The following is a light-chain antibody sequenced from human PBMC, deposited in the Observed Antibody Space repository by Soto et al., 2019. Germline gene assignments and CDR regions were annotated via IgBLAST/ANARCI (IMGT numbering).Light chain of an antibody. CDR1: QSVSSSY. CDR2: GAS. J-gene: IGKJ2*01. CDR3: QQYGSSGYT. V-gene: IGKV3-20*01. Sequence: IVLTQSPGTLSLSPGERATLSCRASQSVSSSYLAWYQQKPGQAPRLLIYGASSRVTGIPDRFSGSVSGTDFTLTISILEPEDFALYYCQQYGSSGYTFGQGTKVEFK.